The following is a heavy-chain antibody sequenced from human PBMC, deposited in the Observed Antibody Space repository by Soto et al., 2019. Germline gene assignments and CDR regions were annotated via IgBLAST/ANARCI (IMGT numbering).Heavy chain of an antibody. D-gene: IGHD3-22*01. CDR1: GGSISSHY. J-gene: IGHJ4*02. V-gene: IGHV4-59*11. CDR3: ARGDYSDSSGLYFDY. CDR2: VYYSGST. Sequence: QVQLQESGPGLVKPSETLSLICTVSGGSISSHYWSWIRQPPGKGLEWIGYVYYSGSTNYNPSLKSPVTISVDTSKNQFSLKLSSVTAADTAVYHGARGDYSDSSGLYFDYWGQGTLVTVSS.